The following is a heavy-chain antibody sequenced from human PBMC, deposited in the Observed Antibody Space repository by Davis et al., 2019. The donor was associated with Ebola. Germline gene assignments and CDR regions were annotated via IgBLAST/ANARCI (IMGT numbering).Heavy chain of an antibody. Sequence: SVKVSCKVAGGTLISYALTWVRQPPGQGLEWMGGIISPFGTIIFAQKLQGRISITADKSTNTGFMELTSLRSEDTAMYFCASYSKSLYYYYYGLDLWGQGTSVTVSS. CDR3: ASYSKSLYYYYYGLDL. J-gene: IGHJ6*02. CDR2: IISPFGTI. CDR1: GGTLISYA. V-gene: IGHV1-69*06. D-gene: IGHD4-11*01.